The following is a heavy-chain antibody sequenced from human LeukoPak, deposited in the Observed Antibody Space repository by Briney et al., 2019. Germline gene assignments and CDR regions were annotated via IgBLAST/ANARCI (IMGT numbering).Heavy chain of an antibody. CDR3: ARSYDILTGYRHGFDY. D-gene: IGHD3-9*01. CDR2: IYYSGST. J-gene: IGHJ4*02. V-gene: IGHV4-39*01. Sequence: PSETLSLTCTVSGGSISSSSYYWGWIRQPPGKGLEWIGSIYYSGSTYYNPSLKSRVTISVDTSKNQFSLKLSSVTAADTAVYYCARSYDILTGYRHGFDYWGQGTLVTVSS. CDR1: GGSISSSSYY.